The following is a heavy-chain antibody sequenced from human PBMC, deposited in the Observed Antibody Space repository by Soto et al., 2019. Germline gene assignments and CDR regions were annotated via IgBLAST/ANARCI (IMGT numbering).Heavy chain of an antibody. CDR2: VYYRGST. V-gene: IGHV4-59*01. D-gene: IGHD1-7*01. Sequence: QVQLQESGPGLVKPSETLSLTCTVSGGSISPYYWNWIRQPPGKGLEWIGYVYYRGSTDYNPSLKSRVTISLDTSKNQFSLKLTYVTAADTAVYYCARATGTTNFGDYWGQGTLVTVSS. CDR3: ARATGTTNFGDY. CDR1: GGSISPYY. J-gene: IGHJ4*02.